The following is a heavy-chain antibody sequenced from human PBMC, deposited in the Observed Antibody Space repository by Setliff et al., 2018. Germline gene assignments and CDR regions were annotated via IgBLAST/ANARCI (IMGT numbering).Heavy chain of an antibody. J-gene: IGHJ5*02. CDR3: ARYNWNTNWFDP. V-gene: IGHV1-2*04. D-gene: IGHD1-20*01. Sequence: ASVKVSCKASGYTFTGYYMHWVRQAPGQGLEWMGWINPNSGGTNYAQKFQGWVTMTRDTSISTAYMELSRLRSDDTALYYCARYNWNTNWFDPWGQGTLVTVSS. CDR1: GYTFTGYY. CDR2: INPNSGGT.